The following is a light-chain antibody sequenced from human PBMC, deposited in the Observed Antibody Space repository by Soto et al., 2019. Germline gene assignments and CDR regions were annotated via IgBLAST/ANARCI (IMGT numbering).Light chain of an antibody. Sequence: EIVLTQSPGTLSLSPGERATLSCRASQSVSSSYLAWYQQKPGQAPRLPIYGVSSRATGIPDRFSGSGSGTDFTLTISRLEPEDFAVYYCQQYGSSPRTFGQGTKVDIK. CDR3: QQYGSSPRT. CDR2: GVS. CDR1: QSVSSSY. J-gene: IGKJ1*01. V-gene: IGKV3-20*01.